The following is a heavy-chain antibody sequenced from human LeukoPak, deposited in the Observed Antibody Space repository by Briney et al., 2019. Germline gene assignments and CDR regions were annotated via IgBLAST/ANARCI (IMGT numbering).Heavy chain of an antibody. Sequence: PSETLSLTCAVYGGSFSGYYWSWIRQPPGKGLEWIGEINHSGSTNYNPSLKSRVTISVDTSKNQFSLKLSPVTDADTAVYYCARDPTQPYNWFDPWGQGTLVTVSS. CDR3: ARDPTQPYNWFDP. D-gene: IGHD4-17*01. CDR2: INHSGST. J-gene: IGHJ5*02. CDR1: GGSFSGYY. V-gene: IGHV4-34*01.